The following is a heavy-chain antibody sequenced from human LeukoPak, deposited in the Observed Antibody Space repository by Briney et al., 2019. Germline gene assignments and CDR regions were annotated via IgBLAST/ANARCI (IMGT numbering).Heavy chain of an antibody. D-gene: IGHD3-3*01. CDR2: ISAYNGNT. Sequence: ASVKVSCKASGYTFTSYGISWVRQAPGQGLEWMGWISAYNGNTNYAQKLQGRVTMTTDTSTSTAYMELRSLRSDDTAVYYCARHYDFWSGYYWPFDYWGQGTLVTVSS. CDR1: GYTFTSYG. J-gene: IGHJ4*02. CDR3: ARHYDFWSGYYWPFDY. V-gene: IGHV1-18*01.